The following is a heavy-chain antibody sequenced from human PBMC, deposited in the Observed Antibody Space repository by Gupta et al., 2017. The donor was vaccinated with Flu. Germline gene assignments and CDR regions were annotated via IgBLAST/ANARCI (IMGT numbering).Heavy chain of an antibody. Sequence: VRQAPGKGLEWVSAISGSGGSTYYADSVKGRFTISRDNSKNTLYLQMNSLRAEDTAVYYCAKGISWTRGPATGYYYYMDVWGKGTTVTVSS. V-gene: IGHV3-23*01. CDR2: ISGSGGST. D-gene: IGHD2-21*01. CDR3: AKGISWTRGPATGYYYYMDV. J-gene: IGHJ6*03.